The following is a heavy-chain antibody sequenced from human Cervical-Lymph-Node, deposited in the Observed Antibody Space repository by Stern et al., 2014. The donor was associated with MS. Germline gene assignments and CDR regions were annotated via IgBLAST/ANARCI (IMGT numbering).Heavy chain of an antibody. CDR2: IHDSGST. CDR3: ATTRWDLFTWNWFDP. V-gene: IGHV4-61*02. D-gene: IGHD1-26*01. CDR1: GGSISSSGYY. J-gene: IGHJ5*02. Sequence: VQLVQSGPGLVKPSQTLSLTCTVSGGSISSSGYYWSWIRQPPDKGLEWIGRIHDSGSTYYNPSLKSRVTISMDTATKQFSLKLPSVTAADTAVYYCATTRWDLFTWNWFDPWGQGTLVTVSS.